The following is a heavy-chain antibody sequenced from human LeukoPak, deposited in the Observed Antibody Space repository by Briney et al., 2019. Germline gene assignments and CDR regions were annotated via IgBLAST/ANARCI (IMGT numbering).Heavy chain of an antibody. Sequence: SQTLSLTCAISGDSVSSNSAAWNWIRQSPSRGPEWLGRTYYKSKWYNDYAVSVKSRITINPVTSENQFSLQLTSVTPEDTAVYYCARESGSYSNSYRFDCWGQGTLVTVSS. V-gene: IGHV6-1*01. CDR1: GDSVSSNSAA. J-gene: IGHJ4*02. D-gene: IGHD6-6*01. CDR2: TYYKSKWYN. CDR3: ARESGSYSNSYRFDC.